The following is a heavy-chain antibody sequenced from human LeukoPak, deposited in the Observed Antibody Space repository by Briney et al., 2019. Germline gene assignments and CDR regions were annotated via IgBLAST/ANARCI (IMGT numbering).Heavy chain of an antibody. CDR3: ARGNSPLGELFY. CDR1: GGSFSGYY. Sequence: SETLSLTCAVYGGSFSGYYWSWIRQPPGKGLECIGEINHSGSTNYNPSLKSRVTISVDTSKNQFSLKLSSVTAADTAVYYCARGNSPLGELFYWGQGTLVTVSS. CDR2: INHSGST. V-gene: IGHV4-34*01. D-gene: IGHD3-16*01. J-gene: IGHJ4*02.